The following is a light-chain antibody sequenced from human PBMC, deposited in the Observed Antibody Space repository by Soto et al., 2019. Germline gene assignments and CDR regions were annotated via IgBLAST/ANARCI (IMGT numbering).Light chain of an antibody. J-gene: IGLJ7*01. CDR1: SGSIASNY. Sequence: NFMLTQPHSVSESPGKTVTISCTRSSGSIASNYVQWYQQRPSSAPTTVIYEDNQRPSGVPDRFSGSIDSSSNSASLTISGLKTEDEADYYCQSYDSSNLAVFGGGTQLTVL. CDR3: QSYDSSNLAV. CDR2: EDN. V-gene: IGLV6-57*03.